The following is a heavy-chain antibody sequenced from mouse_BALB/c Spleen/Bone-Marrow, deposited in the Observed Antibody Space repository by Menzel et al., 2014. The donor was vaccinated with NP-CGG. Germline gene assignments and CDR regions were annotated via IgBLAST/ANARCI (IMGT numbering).Heavy chain of an antibody. D-gene: IGHD2-14*01. Sequence: QVQLQQSGPELVRPGVSVKISCKGSGYTLTDYAMHWVKQSHAKSLEWIGVISTYSGNTNYNQKFKGKATMTVDKSSSTAYVELARLTSEDSAIYYCARGNRYDGAWFAYWGQGTLVTVSA. V-gene: IGHV1-67*01. CDR2: ISTYSGNT. CDR1: GYTLTDYA. J-gene: IGHJ3*01. CDR3: ARGNRYDGAWFAY.